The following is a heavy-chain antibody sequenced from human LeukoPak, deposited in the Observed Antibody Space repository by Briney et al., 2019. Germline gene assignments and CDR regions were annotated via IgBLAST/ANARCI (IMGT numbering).Heavy chain of an antibody. D-gene: IGHD3-3*01. V-gene: IGHV3-21*01. CDR2: ISSSSSYI. J-gene: IGHJ6*03. Sequence: PGGSLRLSCAASGFTFSSYSMNWVRQAPGKGLEWVSSISSSSSYIYYADSVKGRFTISRDNAKNSLYLQMNSLRAEDTAVYYCARMQIGAVINYMDVWGKGTTVTVSS. CDR3: ARMQIGAVINYMDV. CDR1: GFTFSSYS.